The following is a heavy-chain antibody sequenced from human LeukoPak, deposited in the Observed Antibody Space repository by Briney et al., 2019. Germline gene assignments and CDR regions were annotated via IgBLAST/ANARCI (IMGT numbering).Heavy chain of an antibody. D-gene: IGHD3-9*01. Sequence: SETLSLTCTVSGGSISSHYWSWIRQPAGKGLEWIGRIYTSGSTNYIPALKSRVTMSVDTSKNQVSLKLRSVTAADTAVYFCARGWLLGPDFDYWGQGNLVIVSS. CDR2: IYTSGST. CDR3: ARGWLLGPDFDY. CDR1: GGSISSHY. V-gene: IGHV4-4*07. J-gene: IGHJ4*02.